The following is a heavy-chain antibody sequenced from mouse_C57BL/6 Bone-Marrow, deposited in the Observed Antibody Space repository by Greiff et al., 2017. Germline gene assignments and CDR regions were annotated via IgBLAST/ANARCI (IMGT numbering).Heavy chain of an antibody. Sequence: EVMLVESGGGLVKPGGSLKLSCAASGFTFSSYTMSWVRQTPEKRLEWVATISGGGGNTYYPDSVKGRFTISRDNAKNTRYLKMSSLRSEDTALYYCARHAYYGSSYWYFDVWGTGTTVTVSS. CDR1: GFTFSSYT. CDR2: ISGGGGNT. J-gene: IGHJ1*03. V-gene: IGHV5-9*01. D-gene: IGHD1-1*01. CDR3: ARHAYYGSSYWYFDV.